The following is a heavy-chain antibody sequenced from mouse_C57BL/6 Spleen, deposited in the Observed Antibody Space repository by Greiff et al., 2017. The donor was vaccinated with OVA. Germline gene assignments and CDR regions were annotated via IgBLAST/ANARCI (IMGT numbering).Heavy chain of an antibody. J-gene: IGHJ4*01. CDR1: GFTFSSYA. CDR3: ARDGGYYARDY. Sequence: EVQLQQSGGGLVKPGGSLKLSCAASGFTFSSYAMSWVRQTPEKRLEWVATISDGGSYTYYPDNVKGRFTISRDNAKNNLYLQMSHLRSEDTAMYYCARDGGYYARDYWGQGTSVTVSS. CDR2: ISDGGSYT. V-gene: IGHV5-4*01.